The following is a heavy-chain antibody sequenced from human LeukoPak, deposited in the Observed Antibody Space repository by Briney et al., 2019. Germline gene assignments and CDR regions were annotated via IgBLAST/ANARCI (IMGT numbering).Heavy chain of an antibody. CDR2: INPSGGST. J-gene: IGHJ4*02. V-gene: IGHV1-46*01. Sequence: AASVKVSCKASGYTFTSYYMHWVRQAPGQGLEWMGIINPSGGSTSYAQKFQGRVTMTRDTSISTAYMELSRLRSDDTAVYYCARARSKNFDYWGQGTLVTVSS. CDR1: GYTFTSYY. CDR3: ARARSKNFDY. D-gene: IGHD1-14*01.